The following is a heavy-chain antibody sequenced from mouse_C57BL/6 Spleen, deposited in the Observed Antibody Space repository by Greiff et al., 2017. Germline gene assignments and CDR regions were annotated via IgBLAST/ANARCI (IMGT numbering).Heavy chain of an antibody. V-gene: IGHV1-61*01. CDR1: GYTFTSYW. Sequence: QVQLQQPGAELVRPGSSVKLSCKASGYTFTSYWMDWVKQRPGQGLEWIGNIYPSDSETHYNQKFKDKATLTVDKSSSTAYMQLSSLTSEDSAVYYCARRGYSNFLFDYWGQGTTLTVSS. D-gene: IGHD2-5*01. CDR3: ARRGYSNFLFDY. J-gene: IGHJ2*01. CDR2: IYPSDSET.